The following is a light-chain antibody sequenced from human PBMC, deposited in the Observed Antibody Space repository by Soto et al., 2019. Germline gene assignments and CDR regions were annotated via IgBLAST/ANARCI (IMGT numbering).Light chain of an antibody. CDR3: QQYNTHSRT. Sequence: DIQMTQSPSTLSASVGDRVTITCRASQSFNNWLAWYQQKPGKAPKLLIYKASSLPSGFPSRFSGSGSGAEFTLTISSLQPEDFATYYCQQYNTHSRTFVQGTKVEIK. J-gene: IGKJ1*01. V-gene: IGKV1-5*03. CDR2: KAS. CDR1: QSFNNW.